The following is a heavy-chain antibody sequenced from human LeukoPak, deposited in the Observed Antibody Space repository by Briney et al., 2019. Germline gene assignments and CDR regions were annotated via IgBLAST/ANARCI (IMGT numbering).Heavy chain of an antibody. D-gene: IGHD6-13*01. CDR3: ARGLEYSSSWWYFQH. V-gene: IGHV3-21*01. CDR1: GCTFSSYS. J-gene: IGHJ1*01. Sequence: GGSLRLSCVASGCTFSSYSMKWIRQTPGTGPGWVSSISGSSSYIYYADSVKGRFTISRDNAKNSLYLQMNSLIAEDTAVYYCARGLEYSSSWWYFQHWGQGTLVTVSS. CDR2: ISGSSSYI.